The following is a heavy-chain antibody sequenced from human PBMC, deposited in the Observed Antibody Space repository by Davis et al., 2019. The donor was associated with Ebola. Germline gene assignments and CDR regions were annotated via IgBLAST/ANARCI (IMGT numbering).Heavy chain of an antibody. CDR2: INPNSGGT. V-gene: IGHV1-2*02. D-gene: IGHD3-3*01. J-gene: IGHJ6*02. Sequence: ASVKVSCKASGYTFTGYYMHWVRQAPGQGLEWMGWINPNSGGTNYAQKFQGRVTMTRDTSISTAYMELSRLRSDDTAVHYCARDPPPYDFPNTDYYYYGMDVWGQGTTVTVSS. CDR3: ARDPPPYDFPNTDYYYYGMDV. CDR1: GYTFTGYY.